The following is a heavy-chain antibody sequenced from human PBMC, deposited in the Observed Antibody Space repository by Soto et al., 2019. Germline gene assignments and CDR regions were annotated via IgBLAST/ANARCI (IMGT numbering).Heavy chain of an antibody. J-gene: IGHJ4*02. CDR3: AKRDTAMAKGAPIDY. D-gene: IGHD5-18*01. Sequence: GGSLRLSCAASGFTFSSYAMSWVRQAPGKGLEWVSAISGSGGSTYYADSVKGRFTISRDNSKNTLYLQMNGLRAEDTAVYYCAKRDTAMAKGAPIDYWGQGTLVTVSS. V-gene: IGHV3-23*01. CDR2: ISGSGGST. CDR1: GFTFSSYA.